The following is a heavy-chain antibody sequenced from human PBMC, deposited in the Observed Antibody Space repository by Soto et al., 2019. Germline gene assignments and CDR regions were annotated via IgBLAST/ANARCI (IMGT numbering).Heavy chain of an antibody. V-gene: IGHV1-69*06. CDR2: IIPIFGTA. Sequence: SVNVSCKASGGTFSSYAISWVRQAPGQGREWMGGIIPIFGTANYAQKSQGRLTITADKSTSTAYMELSSLRSEDTAVYYCARGPGYSYGPHAFDIWGQGTMVTVSS. CDR1: GGTFSSYA. CDR3: ARGPGYSYGPHAFDI. J-gene: IGHJ3*02. D-gene: IGHD5-18*01.